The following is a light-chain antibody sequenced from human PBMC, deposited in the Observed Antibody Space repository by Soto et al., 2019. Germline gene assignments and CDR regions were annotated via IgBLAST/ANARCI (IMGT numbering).Light chain of an antibody. CDR3: MQALQTLWT. Sequence: DIVMTQSPDSLAVSLGERATLNCKSSQSVLFSSNNKNYLAWYQQKPGQPPKLLIYWASTRESGVPDRFSGSGSGTDFTLKISRVEAEDVGVYYCMQALQTLWTFGQGTKVDIK. V-gene: IGKV4-1*01. CDR2: WAS. CDR1: QSVLFSSNNKNY. J-gene: IGKJ1*01.